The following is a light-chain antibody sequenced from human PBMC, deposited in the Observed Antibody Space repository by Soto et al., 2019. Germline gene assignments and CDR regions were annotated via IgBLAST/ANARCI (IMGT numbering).Light chain of an antibody. CDR3: GSWDHSVSGFV. V-gene: IGLV1-51*02. CDR2: QSN. J-gene: IGLJ1*01. Sequence: QSVLTQPPSVSAAPGQKVTISFSGSTSHIGNNYVSWFQQLPGTAPKLIIYQSNRRPSGIPDRFSGSKSGTSATLGITGLQTGDEADYYCGSWDHSVSGFVFGTGTRSPS. CDR1: TSHIGNNY.